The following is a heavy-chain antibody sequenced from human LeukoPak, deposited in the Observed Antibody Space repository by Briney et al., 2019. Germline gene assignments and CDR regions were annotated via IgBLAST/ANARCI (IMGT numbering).Heavy chain of an antibody. V-gene: IGHV1-2*02. D-gene: IGHD3-10*01. CDR2: INPNSGGT. CDR3: ARGITMVRGVIMAPGY. J-gene: IGHJ4*02. CDR1: GYTFTGYY. Sequence: ASVKVSCKASGYTFTGYYMHWVRQAPGQGREWMGWINPNSGGTNYAQKFQGRVTMTRDTSISTAYMELSRLRSDDTAVYYCARGITMVRGVIMAPGYWGQGTLVTVSS.